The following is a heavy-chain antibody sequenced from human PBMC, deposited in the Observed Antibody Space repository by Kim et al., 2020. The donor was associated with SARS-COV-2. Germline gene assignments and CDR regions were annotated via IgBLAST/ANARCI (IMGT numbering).Heavy chain of an antibody. D-gene: IGHD1-26*01. Sequence: ASVKVSCKASGYTFTSYAMNWVRQAPGQGLEWMGWINTNTGNPTYAQGFTGRFVFSLDTTVSTAYLQISSLKAEDTAVYYCARDQWGGPPTSYYYYGMDVWGQGTTVTVSS. V-gene: IGHV7-4-1*02. CDR3: ARDQWGGPPTSYYYYGMDV. CDR1: GYTFTSYA. J-gene: IGHJ6*02. CDR2: INTNTGNP.